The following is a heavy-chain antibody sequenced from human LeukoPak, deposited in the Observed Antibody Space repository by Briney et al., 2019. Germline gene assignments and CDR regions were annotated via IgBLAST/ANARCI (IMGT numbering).Heavy chain of an antibody. D-gene: IGHD1-26*01. CDR3: ARVRGSYSFDY. J-gene: IGHJ4*02. Sequence: PGGSLRLSCAASGFTLSDYYMSWIRQAPGKGLEWVSYISSGSSDTSYADSVKGRFTISRDNAKKSLFLQMNSLRAEDTAVYYCARVRGSYSFDYWGQGTLVTVSS. V-gene: IGHV3-11*06. CDR2: ISSGSSDT. CDR1: GFTLSDYY.